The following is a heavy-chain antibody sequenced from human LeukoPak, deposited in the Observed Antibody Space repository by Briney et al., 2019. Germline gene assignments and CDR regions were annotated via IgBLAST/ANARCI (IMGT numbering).Heavy chain of an antibody. CDR3: ATGSRLITIFGVVHRDYYYYMDV. Sequence: GASVKVSCKASGYTFTGYYLHWVRQAPGQGLEWMGRIIPILGIANYAQKFQGRVTITADKSTSTAYMELSSLRSEDTAVYYCATGSRLITIFGVVHRDYYYYMDVWGKGTTVTVSS. CDR2: IIPILGIA. V-gene: IGHV1-69*04. J-gene: IGHJ6*03. CDR1: GYTFTGYY. D-gene: IGHD3-3*01.